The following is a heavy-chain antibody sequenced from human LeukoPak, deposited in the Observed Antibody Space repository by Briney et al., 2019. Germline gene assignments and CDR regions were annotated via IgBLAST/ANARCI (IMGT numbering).Heavy chain of an antibody. J-gene: IGHJ4*02. Sequence: GGSLRLSCVGSGFSFSSFAMSWVRQAPGKGLEWVSTISGGGSYTYFADSVKGRFTVSRDDSKSMHFLQMNSLRPEDTALYFCAKRITVSAGYYLDSWGQGTLVTVSS. CDR2: ISGGGSYT. V-gene: IGHV3-23*01. CDR3: AKRITVSAGYYLDS. D-gene: IGHD6-19*01. CDR1: GFSFSSFA.